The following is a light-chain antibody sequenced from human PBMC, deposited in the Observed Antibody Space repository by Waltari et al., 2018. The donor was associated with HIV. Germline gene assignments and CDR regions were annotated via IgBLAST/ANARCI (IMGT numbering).Light chain of an antibody. J-gene: IGLJ2*01. V-gene: IGLV2-14*02. Sequence: QSALTQPASVSGSPGQSITISCTGSSRDVGTYNYISWYQQHPGTVPKLIIYDVKERPSGVSDRFSGSKSGTTASLTISGLQVEDEADYYCSSYTTSGSVLFGGGTNLTVL. CDR2: DVK. CDR3: SSYTTSGSVL. CDR1: SRDVGTYNY.